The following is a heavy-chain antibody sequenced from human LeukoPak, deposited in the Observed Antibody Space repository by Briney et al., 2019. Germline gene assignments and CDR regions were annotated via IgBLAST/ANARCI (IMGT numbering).Heavy chain of an antibody. V-gene: IGHV3-21*06. Sequence: PGGSLRLSCTASGFTFNVYAMHWVRQVPGEGPEWISSISGSRDSIFYADSVKGRFTISRDNAKNSLYLDMNSLGVEDTAVYFCARALVGAAFDTWGQGALVTISS. CDR1: GFTFNVYA. CDR2: ISGSRDSI. J-gene: IGHJ4*02. CDR3: ARALVGAAFDT. D-gene: IGHD1-26*01.